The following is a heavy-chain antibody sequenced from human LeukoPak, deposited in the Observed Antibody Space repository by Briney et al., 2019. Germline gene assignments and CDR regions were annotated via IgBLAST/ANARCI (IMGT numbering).Heavy chain of an antibody. J-gene: IGHJ6*03. D-gene: IGHD3-10*01. V-gene: IGHV4-39*07. Sequence: PSETLSLTCTVSGGSISSSSYYWGWIRQPPGKGLEWIGSIYYSGSTYYNPSLKSRVTISVDTSKNQFSLKLSSVTAADTAVYYCARLYPCGSGSYYSGYYYYYMDVWGKGTTVTISS. CDR1: GGSISSSSYY. CDR3: ARLYPCGSGSYYSGYYYYYMDV. CDR2: IYYSGST.